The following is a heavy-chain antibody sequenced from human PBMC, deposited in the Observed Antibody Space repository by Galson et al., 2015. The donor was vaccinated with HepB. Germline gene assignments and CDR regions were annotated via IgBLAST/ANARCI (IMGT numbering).Heavy chain of an antibody. J-gene: IGHJ3*01. Sequence: SLRLSCAASGFNFRSYGMHWVRQAPGKGLEWMAVIWYDGSNKYYVDSVKGRFTISRDNSKNMLYLQMNSLRAEDTAVYFCTRDRGGDFDVWGQGTMVTVSS. V-gene: IGHV3-33*01. CDR3: TRDRGGDFDV. CDR1: GFNFRSYG. D-gene: IGHD3-16*01. CDR2: IWYDGSNK.